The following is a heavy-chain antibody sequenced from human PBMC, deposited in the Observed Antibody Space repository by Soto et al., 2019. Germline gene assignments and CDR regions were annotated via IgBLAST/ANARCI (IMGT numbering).Heavy chain of an antibody. CDR3: ARDACSSSCSQNWFAP. Sequence: GGSLRLSCAASGFTFSNYAMHWVRQAPGKGLEWVAVISYDGSNENYADSVKGRFTISRDNSKNTLYLQMNSLRAEDTAVYHCARDACSSSCSQNWFAPWGQGTLVTVSS. D-gene: IGHD6-13*01. V-gene: IGHV3-30-3*01. CDR2: ISYDGSNE. CDR1: GFTFSNYA. J-gene: IGHJ5*02.